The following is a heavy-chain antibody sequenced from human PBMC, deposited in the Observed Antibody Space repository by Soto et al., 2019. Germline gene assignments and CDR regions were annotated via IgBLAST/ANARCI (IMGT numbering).Heavy chain of an antibody. D-gene: IGHD3-10*01. J-gene: IGHJ5*01. Sequence: SETLSLTCTVSGGSIRSNFWSWIRQPPGRGLEWIGYIHSNGSSNYNPALKSRVTISRDTSKNQFSLKLGPVTAADTAVYYCARELVYYYASGIYNDGLWFDSWGLGILVTVSS. CDR3: ARELVYYYASGIYNDGLWFDS. CDR1: GGSIRSNF. CDR2: IHSNGSS. V-gene: IGHV4-59*01.